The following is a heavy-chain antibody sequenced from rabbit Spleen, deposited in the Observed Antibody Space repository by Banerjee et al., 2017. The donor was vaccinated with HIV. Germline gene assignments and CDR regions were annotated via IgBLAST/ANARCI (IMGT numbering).Heavy chain of an antibody. Sequence: QLVESGGGLVQPGGSLKLSCKASGIDFTNYYITWVRQAPGKGLEWIGIIYAARGTTDYASWVNGRFTISSDNAQSTVDLKMTSLTAVDTATYFCARAIVPWLGLTRLDLWGQGTLVTVS. J-gene: IGHJ3*01. CDR1: GIDFTNYY. D-gene: IGHD4-1*01. CDR3: ARAIVPWLGLTRLDL. CDR2: IYAARGTT. V-gene: IGHV1S7*01.